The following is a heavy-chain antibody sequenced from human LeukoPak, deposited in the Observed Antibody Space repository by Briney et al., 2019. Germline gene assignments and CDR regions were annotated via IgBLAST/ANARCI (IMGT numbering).Heavy chain of an antibody. Sequence: PGGSLRLSCAGSGFTFNNAWMSWVRQAPGQGLEWVSSISSSSSYIYYADSVKGRFTISRDNAKNSLYLQMNSLRAEDTAVYYCAKDGGQGADYWGQGTLVSVSS. V-gene: IGHV3-21*01. CDR1: GFTFNNAW. CDR3: AKDGGQGADY. D-gene: IGHD3-16*01. CDR2: ISSSSSYI. J-gene: IGHJ4*02.